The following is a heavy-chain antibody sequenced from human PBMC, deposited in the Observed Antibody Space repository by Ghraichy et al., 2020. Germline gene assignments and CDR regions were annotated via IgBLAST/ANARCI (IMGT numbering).Heavy chain of an antibody. J-gene: IGHJ1*01. CDR1: GDSDSSGIAA. CDR2: TYYRSQWHH. Sequence: SQTLSLTCAISGDSDSSGIAAWNWVRQSPSRGLEWLGRTYYRSQWHHDYAVSVQGRITISPDTSKNHFSLQLNSVTSEDTAVYYCARDQNGFVYWGQGIQVTVSS. D-gene: IGHD5-24*01. V-gene: IGHV6-1*01. CDR3: ARDQNGFVY.